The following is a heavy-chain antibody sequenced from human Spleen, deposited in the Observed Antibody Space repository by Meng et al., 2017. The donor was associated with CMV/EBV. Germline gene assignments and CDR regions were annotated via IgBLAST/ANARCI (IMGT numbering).Heavy chain of an antibody. D-gene: IGHD2-8*01. V-gene: IGHV1-8*03. Sequence: ASVKVSCKASGYTFTSYDINWVRQATGQGLEWMGWMNPNSGNTGYAQKFQGRVTITRNTSISTAYMELSRLTSDDTAIYYCARGGRVVMVFNWFDPWGQGSLVTVSS. CDR1: GYTFTSYD. J-gene: IGHJ5*02. CDR2: MNPNSGNT. CDR3: ARGGRVVMVFNWFDP.